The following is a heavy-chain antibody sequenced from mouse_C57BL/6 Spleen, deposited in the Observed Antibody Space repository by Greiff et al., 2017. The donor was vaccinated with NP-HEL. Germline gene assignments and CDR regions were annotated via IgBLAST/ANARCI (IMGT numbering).Heavy chain of an antibody. CDR2: FHPYNDDT. D-gene: IGHD1-1*01. CDR3: ARGSSYDWYFDV. CDR1: GYTFTTYP. J-gene: IGHJ1*03. V-gene: IGHV1-47*01. Sequence: VQRVESGAELVKPGASVKMSCKASGYTFTTYPIEWMKQNHGKSLEWIGNFHPYNDDTKYNEKFKGKATLTVEKSSSTVYLELSRLTSDDSAVYYCARGSSYDWYFDVWGTGTTVTVSS.